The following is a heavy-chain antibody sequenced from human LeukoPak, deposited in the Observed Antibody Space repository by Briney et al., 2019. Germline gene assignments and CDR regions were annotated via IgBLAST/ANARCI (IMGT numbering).Heavy chain of an antibody. CDR3: ARGSVRGEFDP. CDR2: IYYSGYT. J-gene: IGHJ5*02. Sequence: KASETLSLTCTVSGGSISSSSYYWGWIRQPPGKGLEWIGSIYYSGYTYYNPSVESRFTISVDTSKNQFSLKLSSVTAADTAVYSCARGSVRGEFDPWGQGTLVTVSS. D-gene: IGHD3-10*01. CDR1: GGSISSSSYY. V-gene: IGHV4-39*01.